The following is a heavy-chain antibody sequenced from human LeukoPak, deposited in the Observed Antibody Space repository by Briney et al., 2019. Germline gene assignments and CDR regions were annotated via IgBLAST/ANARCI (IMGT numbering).Heavy chain of an antibody. J-gene: IGHJ4*01. CDR1: GFTFRSYA. V-gene: IGHV3-23*01. CDR3: XKDLSXSGSYFY. D-gene: IGHD1-26*01. Sequence: GGSLRLSCTASGFTFRSYAMSWVRQAPGKGLEWVSAISGSGDRTHYADSVKGRFTISRDNSKNTLYLQMNSLRAEDTAVYYCXKDLSXSGSYFYWGXXXXVXVSS. CDR2: ISGSGDRT.